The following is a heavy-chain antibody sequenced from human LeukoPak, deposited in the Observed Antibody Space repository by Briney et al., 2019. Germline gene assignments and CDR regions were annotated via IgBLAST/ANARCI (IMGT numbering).Heavy chain of an antibody. CDR1: GGTFSSYA. Sequence: ASVKVSCKASGGTFSSYAISWVRQAPGQGLEWMGGIIPIFGTANYAQKFQGRVTMTEDTSTDTAYMELSSLRSEDTAVYYCATGLRRSSTYGMDVWGQGTTVTVSS. V-gene: IGHV1-69*06. D-gene: IGHD6-6*01. CDR3: ATGLRRSSTYGMDV. J-gene: IGHJ6*02. CDR2: IIPIFGTA.